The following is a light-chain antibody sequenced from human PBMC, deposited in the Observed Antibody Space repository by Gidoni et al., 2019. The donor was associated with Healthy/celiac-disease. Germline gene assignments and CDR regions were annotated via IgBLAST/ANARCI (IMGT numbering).Light chain of an antibody. CDR2: DAS. CDR3: QQRSNWPPIT. CDR1: QSVSSY. V-gene: IGKV3-11*01. Sequence: EIVLTQSPATLSLPPGERATLSCRASQSVSSYLAWYQQKPGQAPRLLIYDASNRATGIPARFRGSGSGTDFTLTISSLEPEDFAVYYCQQRSNWPPITFGQGTRLEIK. J-gene: IGKJ5*01.